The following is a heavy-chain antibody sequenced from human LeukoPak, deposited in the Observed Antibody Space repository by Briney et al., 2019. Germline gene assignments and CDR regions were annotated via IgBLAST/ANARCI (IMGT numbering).Heavy chain of an antibody. J-gene: IGHJ6*03. Sequence: SVKVSCKASGGTFSSYAISWVRQAPGQGLEWMGGIIPIFGTANYAQKFQGRVTITADESTSTAYMELSSLRSEDTAVYYCARTPSSSWAYYYYYYMDVWGKGTTVTVSS. D-gene: IGHD6-13*01. CDR3: ARTPSSSWAYYYYYYMDV. CDR2: IIPIFGTA. V-gene: IGHV1-69*13. CDR1: GGTFSSYA.